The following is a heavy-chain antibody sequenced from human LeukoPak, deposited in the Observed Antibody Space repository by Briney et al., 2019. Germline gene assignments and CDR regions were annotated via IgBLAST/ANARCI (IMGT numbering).Heavy chain of an antibody. CDR2: ISYDGSNK. Sequence: PGGSLRLSCAASGFTFSSYAMHWVREIPGKGREWVAVISYDGSNKYYADSVKGRFTISRDNSKNTLYLQMNSLRPEDTAVYYCAREGGDSPRWYSSSFAPYYFDYWGQGTLVTVSS. V-gene: IGHV3-30-3*01. CDR1: GFTFSSYA. CDR3: AREGGDSPRWYSSSFAPYYFDY. D-gene: IGHD6-6*01. J-gene: IGHJ4*02.